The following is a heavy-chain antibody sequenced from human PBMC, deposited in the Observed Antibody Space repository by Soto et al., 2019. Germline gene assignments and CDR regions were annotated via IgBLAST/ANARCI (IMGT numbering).Heavy chain of an antibody. D-gene: IGHD3-3*01. J-gene: IGHJ6*02. CDR1: GFTFDTNG. CDR3: ARELRRYDFWSGYYSSGGDYYYGMDV. V-gene: IGHV3-21*01. Sequence: PGGSLRLSCAASGFTFDTNGMTWVRQAPGKGLEWVSSISSSSSYIYYADSVKGRFTISRDNAKNSLYLQMNSLRAEDTAVYYCARELRRYDFWSGYYSSGGDYYYGMDVWGQGTTVTVSS. CDR2: ISSSSSYI.